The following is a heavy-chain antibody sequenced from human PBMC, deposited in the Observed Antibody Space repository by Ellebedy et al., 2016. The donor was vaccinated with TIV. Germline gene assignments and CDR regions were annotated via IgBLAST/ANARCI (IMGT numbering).Heavy chain of an antibody. J-gene: IGHJ5*02. D-gene: IGHD2-15*01. CDR3: ATGGGFCSGGGCRWFDH. CDR1: GFTFSSYG. CDR2: IWYDGSNK. V-gene: IGHV3-33*03. Sequence: PGGSLRLSCAASGFTFSSYGMHRVRQAPGKGREWVAVIWYDGSNKYYADSVKGRFTISRDNPKNSLYLQMNGLRPEDKALYYCATGGGFCSGGGCRWFDHWGQGTLVTVSS.